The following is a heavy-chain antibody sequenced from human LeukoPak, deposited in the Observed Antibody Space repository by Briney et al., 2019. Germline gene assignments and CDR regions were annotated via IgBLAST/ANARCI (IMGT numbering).Heavy chain of an antibody. J-gene: IGHJ6*02. CDR2: IYSGGST. Sequence: GGSLRLSCAASGFTVSSNYMSWVRQAPGKGLEWVSVIYSGGSTYYADSVKGRFTISRDNSKNTLYLQMNSLRAEDTAVYYCARDLSPVYYYYGMDVWGQGTTVTVSS. CDR3: ARDLSPVYYYYGMDV. CDR1: GFTVSSNY. V-gene: IGHV3-53*01.